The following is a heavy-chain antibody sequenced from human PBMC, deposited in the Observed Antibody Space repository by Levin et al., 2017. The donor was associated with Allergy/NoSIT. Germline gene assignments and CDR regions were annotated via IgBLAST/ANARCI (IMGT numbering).Heavy chain of an antibody. J-gene: IGHJ6*02. V-gene: IGHV5-51*01. CDR3: ARRDYDYVRGNSRTVGGIDV. CDR2: INPGDSDI. Sequence: GESLKISCKGSGYSFNTYWIGWVRQMAGKGLEWVAIINPGDSDIRYSPSFQGQVTISVDTSITTAYLQWSSLKASDTAIYYCARRDYDYVRGNSRTVGGIDVWGQGTTVTVSS. CDR1: GYSFNTYW. D-gene: IGHD3-16*02.